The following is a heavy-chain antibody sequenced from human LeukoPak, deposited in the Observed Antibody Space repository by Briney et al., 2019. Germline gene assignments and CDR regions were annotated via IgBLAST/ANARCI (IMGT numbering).Heavy chain of an antibody. CDR1: GYTLTAYY. V-gene: IGHV1-2*02. CDR3: ARPHYESSGLYVDAFDI. CDR2: INPNSGGT. Sequence: ASVKVSCKASGYTLTAYYLHWVRQAPGQGVEWMGWINPNSGGTTYAQKFQGRVTMTSHTSIGTAYMELSSLRSDDTAVYYCARPHYESSGLYVDAFDIWGQGTMVTVSS. D-gene: IGHD3-22*01. J-gene: IGHJ3*02.